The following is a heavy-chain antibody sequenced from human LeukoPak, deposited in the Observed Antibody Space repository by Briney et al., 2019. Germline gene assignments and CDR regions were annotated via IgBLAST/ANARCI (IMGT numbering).Heavy chain of an antibody. V-gene: IGHV1-18*01. CDR2: INVYNGKT. Sequence: ASVRVSCKISDHTFSSDGFTWVRQAPGKGLEWMGWINVYNGKTDYAHKFQGRVTMTTDTSTNTAYMDLRSLRSDDTAMYYCANRGQQLYDYWGQGTLVTVSS. D-gene: IGHD6-13*01. J-gene: IGHJ4*02. CDR1: DHTFSSDG. CDR3: ANRGQQLYDY.